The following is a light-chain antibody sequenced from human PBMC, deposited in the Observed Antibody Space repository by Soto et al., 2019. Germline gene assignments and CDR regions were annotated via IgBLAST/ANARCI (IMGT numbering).Light chain of an antibody. CDR3: QQYNNLWT. CDR2: GAS. V-gene: IGKV3-15*01. Sequence: EIVMTQSPATLSVSPGERATLSCRASQSVSSNLAWYQQKPGQAPRLLIYGASTRATGIPARFSRSGSGTEFTLTISSLQSDDIAVYYCQQYNNLWTFGQGTKVETK. J-gene: IGKJ1*01. CDR1: QSVSSN.